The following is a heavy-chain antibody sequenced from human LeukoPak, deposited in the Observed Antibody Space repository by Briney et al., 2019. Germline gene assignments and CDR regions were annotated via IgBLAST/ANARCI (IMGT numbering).Heavy chain of an antibody. D-gene: IGHD6-6*01. CDR2: ISAYNGNT. Sequence: ASVKVSCKASGYTFTSYGISWVRQAPGQRLEWMGWISAYNGNTNYAQKLQGRVTMTTDTSTSTAYMELRSLRSDDTAVYYCAIYKAARPYYYYGMDVWGQGTTVTVSS. V-gene: IGHV1-18*01. CDR3: AIYKAARPYYYYGMDV. J-gene: IGHJ6*02. CDR1: GYTFTSYG.